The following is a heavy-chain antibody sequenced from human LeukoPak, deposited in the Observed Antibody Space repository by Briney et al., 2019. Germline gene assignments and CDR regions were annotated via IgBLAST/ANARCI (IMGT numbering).Heavy chain of an antibody. V-gene: IGHV5-51*01. Sequence: GASLKISCEASGYSFTNYWIGWVRQMPGKGLEGMGIIYPDDSESKYSPSFQGQVTISADKSIRTAYLQWSSLKASDTAMYYCARSRDSSGYYYLIWGQGTLVTVSS. CDR3: ARSRDSSGYYYLI. CDR2: IYPDDSES. D-gene: IGHD3-22*01. J-gene: IGHJ4*02. CDR1: GYSFTNYW.